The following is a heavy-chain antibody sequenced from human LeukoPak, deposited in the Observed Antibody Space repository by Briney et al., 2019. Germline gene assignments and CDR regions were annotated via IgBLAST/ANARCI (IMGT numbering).Heavy chain of an antibody. D-gene: IGHD3-22*01. J-gene: IGHJ4*02. CDR3: AKESYYDSSGSFDY. Sequence: GGSLRLSCAASGFIFSTYAMSWVRQAPGKGLEWVSGISASRRTYYADSVKGRFTISRDCSKNTLYLQMNSLRAEDTAVYYCAKESYYDSSGSFDYWGQGTLVTVSS. CDR2: ISASRRT. V-gene: IGHV3-23*01. CDR1: GFIFSTYA.